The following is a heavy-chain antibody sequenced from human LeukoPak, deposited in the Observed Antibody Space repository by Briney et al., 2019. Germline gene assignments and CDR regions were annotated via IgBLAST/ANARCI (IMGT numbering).Heavy chain of an antibody. CDR2: IYYSGST. J-gene: IGHJ4*02. Sequence: SETLSLTCTVSGGSISSYYWSWIRQPPGKGLEWIGYIYYSGSTNYNPSLKSRVTISVDTSKNQFSLKLSSVTAADTAVYYCARSTYYYDSSGYDPQYYFDYWGQGTLVTVSS. D-gene: IGHD3-22*01. V-gene: IGHV4-59*08. CDR3: ARSTYYYDSSGYDPQYYFDY. CDR1: GGSISSYY.